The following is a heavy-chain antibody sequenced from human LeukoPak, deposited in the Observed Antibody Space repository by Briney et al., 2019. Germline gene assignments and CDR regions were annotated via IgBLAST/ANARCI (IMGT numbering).Heavy chain of an antibody. CDR2: ISSNSKYT. CDR1: GFMFSDYF. V-gene: IGHV3-11*05. D-gene: IGHD2-8*01. CDR3: ARDNGNKYYFDY. Sequence: GGSLRLSCAASGFMFSDYFMSWIRQAPGKELEWISYISSNSKYTKYADSVKGRFTISRDNAKKSLYLQMSSLRAEDTAVYYCARDNGNKYYFDYWGQGTLVTVSS. J-gene: IGHJ4*02.